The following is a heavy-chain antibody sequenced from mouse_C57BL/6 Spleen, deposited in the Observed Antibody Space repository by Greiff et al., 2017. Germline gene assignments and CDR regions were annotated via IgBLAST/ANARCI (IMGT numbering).Heavy chain of an antibody. Sequence: DVQLVESGAELVKPGASVKLSCTASGFNIKDYYMHWVKQRTEQGLEWIGRIDPEDGETKYAPKFQGKATITADTSSNTAYLQLSSLTSEDTAVYYCARRLRRETWFAYWGQGTLVTVSA. D-gene: IGHD2-4*01. J-gene: IGHJ3*01. CDR1: GFNIKDYY. CDR3: ARRLRRETWFAY. V-gene: IGHV14-2*01. CDR2: IDPEDGET.